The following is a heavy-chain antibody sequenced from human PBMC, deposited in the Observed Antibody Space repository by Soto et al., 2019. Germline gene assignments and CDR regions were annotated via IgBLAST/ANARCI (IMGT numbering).Heavy chain of an antibody. V-gene: IGHV4-39*02. CDR2: IYYSGNT. CDR3: AREGGRYCSGGSCQVDY. Sequence: QLQLQESGPGPVKPSETLSLTCTVSGGSISSSSYYWGWIRQPPGKGLEWIGSIYYSGNTYYTPSLKSRVTISVDTSKNQFSLKLSSVTAADTAVYYCAREGGRYCSGGSCQVDYWGQGTLVTVSS. D-gene: IGHD2-15*01. J-gene: IGHJ4*02. CDR1: GGSISSSSYY.